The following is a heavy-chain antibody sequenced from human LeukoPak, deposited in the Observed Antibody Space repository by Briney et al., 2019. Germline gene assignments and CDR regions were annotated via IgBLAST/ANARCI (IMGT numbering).Heavy chain of an antibody. CDR2: IYYSGST. D-gene: IGHD1-26*01. CDR3: AALGILTYYFDY. Sequence: MPSETLSLTCTVSGVSISSYYWSWIRQPPGKGLEWIGYIYYSGSTNYNPSLKSRVTISVDTSKNQFSLQLSSVTAADTAVYYCAALGILTYYFDYWGQGTLVTVSS. J-gene: IGHJ4*02. V-gene: IGHV4-59*01. CDR1: GVSISSYY.